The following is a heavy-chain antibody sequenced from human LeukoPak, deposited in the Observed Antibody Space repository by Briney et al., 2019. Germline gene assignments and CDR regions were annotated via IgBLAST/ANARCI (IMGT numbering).Heavy chain of an antibody. Sequence: GGSLRLSCAASGFTFSSYAMSWVRQAPGKGLEWVSAISGSGGSTYYAGSVQGRITISRDNSKNTLYLQMNSLRAEDTAVYYCAKVPGLSVPAAYLDYWGQGTLVTVSS. CDR2: ISGSGGST. CDR1: GFTFSSYA. D-gene: IGHD2-2*01. V-gene: IGHV3-23*01. CDR3: AKVPGLSVPAAYLDY. J-gene: IGHJ4*02.